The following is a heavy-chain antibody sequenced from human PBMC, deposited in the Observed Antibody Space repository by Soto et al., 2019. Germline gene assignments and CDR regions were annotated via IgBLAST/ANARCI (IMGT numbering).Heavy chain of an antibody. J-gene: IGHJ6*02. CDR2: ITSSSNYI. D-gene: IGHD2-2*01. Sequence: GGSLRLSCAASGFTFSSYSMHWVRQAPGKGLEWVSSITSSSNYIYYADSVKGRFTFSRDNAKNSLYLQMNSLSAEDTAVYYCARDHCRSTSWYGSSFYYYYYGMDVWGQGXTVTV. V-gene: IGHV3-21*01. CDR3: ARDHCRSTSWYGSSFYYYYYGMDV. CDR1: GFTFSSYS.